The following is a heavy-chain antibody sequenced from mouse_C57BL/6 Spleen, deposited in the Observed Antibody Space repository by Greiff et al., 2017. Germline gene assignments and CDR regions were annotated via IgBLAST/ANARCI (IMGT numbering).Heavy chain of an antibody. Sequence: QVQLQQSGAELARPGASVTMSCKASGYTFTSYTMHWVKQRPGQGLEWIGYINPSSGYTKYNQKFKDKATLTADKSSSTAYMQLSSLTSEDSAVXYCARAPNWDGNWYFDVWGTGTTVTVSS. V-gene: IGHV1-4*01. CDR1: GYTFTSYT. D-gene: IGHD4-1*01. CDR3: ARAPNWDGNWYFDV. CDR2: INPSSGYT. J-gene: IGHJ1*03.